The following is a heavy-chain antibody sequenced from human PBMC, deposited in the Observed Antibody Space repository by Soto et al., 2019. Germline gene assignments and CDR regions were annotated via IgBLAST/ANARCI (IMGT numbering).Heavy chain of an antibody. V-gene: IGHV4-30-2*03. CDR2: IYHSGST. CDR3: ARHGPFLVAVAGTTQAWSDYYYGMDV. D-gene: IGHD6-19*01. CDR1: GGSISSGGYS. Sequence: TLSLTCAVSGGSISSGGYSWSWIRQPPGKGLEWIGYIYHSGSTYYNPSLKSRVTISVDTSKNQFSLKLSSVTAADTAVYYCARHGPFLVAVAGTTQAWSDYYYGMDVWGQGTTVTVSS. J-gene: IGHJ6*02.